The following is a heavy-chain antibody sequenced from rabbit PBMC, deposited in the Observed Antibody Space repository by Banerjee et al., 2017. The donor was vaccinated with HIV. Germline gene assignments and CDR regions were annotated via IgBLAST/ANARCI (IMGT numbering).Heavy chain of an antibody. CDR3: ARRYAGSSSPFNL. J-gene: IGHJ4*01. CDR1: GFSFSSSTY. CDR2: IYNGDGST. V-gene: IGHV1S40*01. D-gene: IGHD8-1*01. Sequence: QSLEESGGDLVKPGASLTLTCTASGFSFSSSTYMCWVRQAPGKRPEWIACIYNGDGSTYYASWAKGRFTISKPSSTTVTLQMTSLTAADTATYFCARRYAGSSSPFNLWGQGTLVTVS.